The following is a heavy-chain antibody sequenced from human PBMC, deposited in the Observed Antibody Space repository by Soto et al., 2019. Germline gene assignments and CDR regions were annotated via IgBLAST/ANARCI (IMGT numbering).Heavy chain of an antibody. CDR2: IWYDGSNK. Sequence: QVQLVESGGGVVQPGRSLRLSCAASGFTFSSYGMHWVRQAPGKGLEWVAVIWYDGSNKYYADSVKGRFTISRDNSKNTLYLQMNSLRAEATAVYYCARDRGYSYGYQIDYWGQGTLVTVSS. CDR1: GFTFSSYG. V-gene: IGHV3-33*01. CDR3: ARDRGYSYGYQIDY. J-gene: IGHJ4*02. D-gene: IGHD5-18*01.